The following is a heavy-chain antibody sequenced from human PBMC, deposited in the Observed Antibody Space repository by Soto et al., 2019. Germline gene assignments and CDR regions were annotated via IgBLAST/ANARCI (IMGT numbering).Heavy chain of an antibody. CDR1: GFTLSSYA. V-gene: IGHV3-23*01. CDR3: AKDLLFQEAWELGRRQPDFDC. Sequence: GGSLRLSCAASGFTLSSYAMSWVRQAPGKGLAWVTAISNTGDTTFYADTVKGRFTISRDISKNTLYLQMNSLRAEDTALYYCAKDLLFQEAWELGRRQPDFDCWGQGSLVTVSS. CDR2: ISNTGDTT. J-gene: IGHJ4*02. D-gene: IGHD1-26*01.